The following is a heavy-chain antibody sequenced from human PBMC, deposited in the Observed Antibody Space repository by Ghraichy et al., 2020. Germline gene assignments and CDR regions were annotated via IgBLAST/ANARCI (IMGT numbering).Heavy chain of an antibody. V-gene: IGHV3-48*03. J-gene: IGHJ4*02. CDR3: ARDVVGGPIDY. CDR1: GFSFSNYE. CDR2: ISSSGSTI. Sequence: GESLNISCAASGFSFSNYEMTWVRQAPGKGLEWVSYISSSGSTIYYADSVKGRFTISRDNAKNSLYLQMNSLRAEDTALYYCARDVVGGPIDYWGQGTLVTVSS. D-gene: IGHD2-15*01.